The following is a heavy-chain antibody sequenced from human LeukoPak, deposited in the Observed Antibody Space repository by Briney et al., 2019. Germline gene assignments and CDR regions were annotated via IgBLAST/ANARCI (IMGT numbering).Heavy chain of an antibody. D-gene: IGHD3-3*01. Sequence: ASVKVSCKASGYTFTGYYMHWVRQATGQGLEWMGWMNPNSGGTSYAQKFQGRVTMTRDTSISTAYMELSRLRSDDTAVYYCARVGPYYDCSRYYFDYWGQGTLVTVSS. CDR2: MNPNSGGT. CDR3: ARVGPYYDCSRYYFDY. J-gene: IGHJ4*02. V-gene: IGHV1-2*02. CDR1: GYTFTGYY.